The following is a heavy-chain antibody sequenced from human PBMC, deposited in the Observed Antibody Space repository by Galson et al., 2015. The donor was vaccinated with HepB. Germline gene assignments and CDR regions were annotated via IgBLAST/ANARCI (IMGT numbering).Heavy chain of an antibody. CDR1: GFTFSSYG. V-gene: IGHV3-33*01. D-gene: IGHD6-19*01. Sequence: SLRLSCAASGFTFSSYGMHWVRQAPGKGLEWVAAIWYDGSNKYYADSVKGRFTISRDNSKNTLYLQMNSLRAEDTAVYYCARDPRPGIAVAGGFDYWGQGTLVTVSS. CDR2: IWYDGSNK. J-gene: IGHJ4*02. CDR3: ARDPRPGIAVAGGFDY.